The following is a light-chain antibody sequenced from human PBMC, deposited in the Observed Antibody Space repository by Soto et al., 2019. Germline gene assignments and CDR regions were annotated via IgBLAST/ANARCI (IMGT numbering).Light chain of an antibody. CDR3: TSYTTSNTWV. CDR2: EVS. J-gene: IGLJ3*02. Sequence: QSALTQPASVSGSPGQSITISCTGTSSDFGAYNSVSWCQQHPGKAPKLIIYEVSNRPLGVSHRFSGSKSGNTASLTISGLQAEDEADYYCTSYTTSNTWVFGGGTKVTVL. CDR1: SSDFGAYNS. V-gene: IGLV2-14*01.